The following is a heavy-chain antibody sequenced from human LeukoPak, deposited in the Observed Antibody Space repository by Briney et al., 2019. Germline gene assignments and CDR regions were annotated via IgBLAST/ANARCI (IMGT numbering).Heavy chain of an antibody. J-gene: IGHJ3*02. D-gene: IGHD3-16*01. CDR3: AREVGLVDNTDAFDI. CDR2: INHSGST. V-gene: IGHV4-34*01. Sequence: SETLSLTCAVYGGSFSGYYWSWIRQPPGKGLEWIGEINHSGSTNYNPSLKSRVTISVDTSKNQFSLKLSSVTAADTAVYYCAREVGLVDNTDAFDIWGQGTMVSVSS. CDR1: GGSFSGYY.